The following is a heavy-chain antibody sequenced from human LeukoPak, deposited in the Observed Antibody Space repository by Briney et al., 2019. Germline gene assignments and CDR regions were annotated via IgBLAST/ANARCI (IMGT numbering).Heavy chain of an antibody. D-gene: IGHD7-27*01. Sequence: SETLSLTCTVSGGSISSHYWSWIRQPPGKGLEWIGYMYYSGSTKYNSSLKSRVTISVDTSKNQFSLKLSSVTAADTAVYYCARGDWGSPDYYYMDVWGKGTTVTISS. CDR2: MYYSGST. CDR3: ARGDWGSPDYYYMDV. V-gene: IGHV4-59*11. CDR1: GGSISSHY. J-gene: IGHJ6*03.